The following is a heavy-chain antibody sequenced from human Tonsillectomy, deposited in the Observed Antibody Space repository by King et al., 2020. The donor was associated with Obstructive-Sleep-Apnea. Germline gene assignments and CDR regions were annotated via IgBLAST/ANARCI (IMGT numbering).Heavy chain of an antibody. CDR2: IYHSGGT. V-gene: IGHV4-4*02. CDR1: GGSIISSHW. CDR3: ARSQGYCSSGSCYHYFDY. J-gene: IGHJ4*02. D-gene: IGHD2-15*01. Sequence: QLQESGPGLVKPSGTLSLTCAVSGGSIISSHWWSWVRPPPGRGLAWIGEIYHSGGTNYNPSLKSRVTISVDKSKNQFSLKLSSMTAADTAVYYCARSQGYCSSGSCYHYFDYWGQGTLVTVSS.